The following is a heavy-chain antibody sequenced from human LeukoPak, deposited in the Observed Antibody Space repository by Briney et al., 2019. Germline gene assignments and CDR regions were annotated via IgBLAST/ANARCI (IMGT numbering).Heavy chain of an antibody. J-gene: IGHJ3*02. D-gene: IGHD2-2*01. Sequence: VSVKVSCKASGYTFTSYYMHWVRQAPGQGLEWMGIINPSGGSTSYAQKFQGRVTMTRDTSTSTVYMELSSLRSEDTAVYYCARETGKPQLSHDAFDIWGQGTMVTASS. CDR1: GYTFTSYY. CDR2: INPSGGST. V-gene: IGHV1-46*01. CDR3: ARETGKPQLSHDAFDI.